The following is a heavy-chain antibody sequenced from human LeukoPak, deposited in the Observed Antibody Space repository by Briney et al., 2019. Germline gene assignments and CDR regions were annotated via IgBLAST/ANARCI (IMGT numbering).Heavy chain of an antibody. Sequence: GGSLRLSCEVSGLIFRSYWMSWVRQAPGKGLEWVANINQDGSEKYFVDSVRGRFTISRDNAKNSLHLQMNTLRAEGTAVYYCARERDGRFFDYWGQGTLVSVSS. CDR2: INQDGSEK. D-gene: IGHD5-24*01. J-gene: IGHJ4*02. V-gene: IGHV3-7*01. CDR3: ARERDGRFFDY. CDR1: GLIFRSYW.